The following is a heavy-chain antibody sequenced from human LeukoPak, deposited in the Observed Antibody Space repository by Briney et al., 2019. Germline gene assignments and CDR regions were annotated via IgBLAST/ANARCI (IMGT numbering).Heavy chain of an antibody. D-gene: IGHD5-24*01. Sequence: GSLRLSCVASGFTFSSNAMSWIRQPPGKGLEWIGYIYYSGSTNYNPSLKSRVTISVDTSKNQFSLKLSSVTAADTAVYYCARRRDGNYFDYWGQGTPVTVCS. J-gene: IGHJ4*02. CDR1: GFTFSSNA. V-gene: IGHV4-59*08. CDR3: ARRRDGNYFDY. CDR2: IYYSGST.